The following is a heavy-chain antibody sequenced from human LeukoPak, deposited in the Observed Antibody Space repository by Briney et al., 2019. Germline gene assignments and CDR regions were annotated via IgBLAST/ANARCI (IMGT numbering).Heavy chain of an antibody. Sequence: GGSLRLSCAASGFTFSSYSMNWVRQAPGKGLEWVSYISSSSSTIYYADSVKGRFTISRDNAKNSLYLQMNSLRAEDTAVYYCARDPSDYDFWSGYYVPYYFDYWGQGTLVTVSS. J-gene: IGHJ4*02. CDR1: GFTFSSYS. CDR2: ISSSSSTI. CDR3: ARDPSDYDFWSGYYVPYYFDY. V-gene: IGHV3-48*04. D-gene: IGHD3-3*01.